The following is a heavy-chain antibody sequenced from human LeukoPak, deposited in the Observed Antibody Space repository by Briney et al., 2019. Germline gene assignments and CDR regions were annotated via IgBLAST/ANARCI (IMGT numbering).Heavy chain of an antibody. V-gene: IGHV5-51*01. Sequence: GESLKISCKGSGYSFISNWIGWVRQMPGKGPEWMGIIYPGDSDTRYSPSFQGQVTISADKSISTAYLQWSSLKTSDTAMYYCTRHDSSSWYNYWGQGTLVTVSS. CDR3: TRHDSSSWYNY. CDR2: IYPGDSDT. J-gene: IGHJ4*02. CDR1: GYSFISNW. D-gene: IGHD6-13*01.